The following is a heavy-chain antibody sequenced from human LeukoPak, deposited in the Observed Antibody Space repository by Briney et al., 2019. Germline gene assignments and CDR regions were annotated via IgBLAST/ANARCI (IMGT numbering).Heavy chain of an antibody. Sequence: SETLSLTCTVSGGSISSGDYYWSWIRQPPGKGLEWIGYIYYSGSTYYNPSLKSRVTISVDTSKNQFSLKLSSVTAADTAVYYCARETQWLRPHNWFDPWGQGTLVTVSS. V-gene: IGHV4-30-4*01. J-gene: IGHJ5*02. D-gene: IGHD5-12*01. CDR2: IYYSGST. CDR1: GGSISSGDYY. CDR3: ARETQWLRPHNWFDP.